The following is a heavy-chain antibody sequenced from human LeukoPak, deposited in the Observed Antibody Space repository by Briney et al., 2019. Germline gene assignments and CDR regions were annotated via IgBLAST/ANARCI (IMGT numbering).Heavy chain of an antibody. D-gene: IGHD1-26*01. CDR1: GFTFSHYY. CDR2: IRNKANSYFI. J-gene: IGHJ2*01. V-gene: IGHV3-72*01. CDR3: VRVMLGSSKFFDL. Sequence: QTGGSLRLSCAGSGFTFSHYYIDWVRQAPGKGLEWVARIRNKANSYFIEYAACVKGRFTSSRDDSKNSVYLQMNSLKSEDTADYYCVRVMLGSSKFFDLWGRGTLVTVSS.